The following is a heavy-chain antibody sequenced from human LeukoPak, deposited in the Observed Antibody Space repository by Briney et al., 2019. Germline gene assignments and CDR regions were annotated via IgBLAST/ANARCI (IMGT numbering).Heavy chain of an antibody. CDR3: AREFGHCYGDNCFYFFDT. Sequence: ASVKVSCKASGYTFTSYGISWVRQAPGQGLEWMGWISAYNGNTNYAQKLQGRVTMTTDTSTSTAYMELRSLRFDDTAVYYCAREFGHCYGDNCFYFFDTWGQGFRVTVSS. V-gene: IGHV1-18*01. CDR1: GYTFTSYG. J-gene: IGHJ4*02. CDR2: ISAYNGNT. D-gene: IGHD4-23*01.